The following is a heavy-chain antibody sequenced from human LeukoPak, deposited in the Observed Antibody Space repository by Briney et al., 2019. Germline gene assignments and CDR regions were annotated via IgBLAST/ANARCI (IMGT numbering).Heavy chain of an antibody. CDR2: ISGSGGST. CDR1: GFTFSSCA. J-gene: IGHJ4*02. CDR3: AKGGVDTTVTTGADY. Sequence: GGSLRVSCAASGFTFSSCAMSWVRQAPGKGLEWVSAISGSGGSTYYADSVKGRFTISRDNSKNTLYLQMNSLRAEDTAVYYCAKGGVDTTVTTGADYWGQGTLVTVSS. D-gene: IGHD4-17*01. V-gene: IGHV3-23*01.